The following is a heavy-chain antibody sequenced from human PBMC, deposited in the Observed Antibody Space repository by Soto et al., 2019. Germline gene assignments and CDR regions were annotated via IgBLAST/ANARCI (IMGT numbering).Heavy chain of an antibody. Sequence: QVQLVQSGAEVKKPGASVKVSCKASGYTFSDHDINWVRQAIGQGPEWLGWMNPNSGDTGYAQNFQGRVTMTRDNSIRTAYMELSSLRSEDTAVYYCARVGGNWNDDYFDYWGQGTLVTVSS. J-gene: IGHJ4*02. CDR2: MNPNSGDT. V-gene: IGHV1-8*01. CDR1: GYTFSDHD. D-gene: IGHD1-1*01. CDR3: ARVGGNWNDDYFDY.